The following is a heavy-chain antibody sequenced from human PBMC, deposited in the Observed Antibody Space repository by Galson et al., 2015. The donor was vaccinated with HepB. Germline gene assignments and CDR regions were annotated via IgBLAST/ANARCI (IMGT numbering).Heavy chain of an antibody. CDR2: IHPGDSDI. Sequence: MGIIHPGDSDIIYSPSFQGQVTISADKSIRAAYLQWSSLKASDTAMYYCSRLRGGDYALDYWGQGTLVTVSS. CDR3: SRLRGGDYALDY. J-gene: IGHJ4*02. D-gene: IGHD4-17*01. V-gene: IGHV5-51*01.